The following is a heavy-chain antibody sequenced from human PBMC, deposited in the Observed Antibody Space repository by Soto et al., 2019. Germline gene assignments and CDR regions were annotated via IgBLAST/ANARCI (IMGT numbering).Heavy chain of an antibody. CDR1: GGSIKSDYY. Sequence: PSETLSLTCTVSGGSIKSDYYWAWARQFPGGGLQWMGYKYYSGATDSDPSLERRVSFSVDMSKNQFSLNLTSVTVADTAVYYCARGRPNYFYYGLDVWGQGIPVTVSS. J-gene: IGHJ6*02. CDR2: KYYSGAT. V-gene: IGHV4-30-4*01. CDR3: ARGRPNYFYYGLDV.